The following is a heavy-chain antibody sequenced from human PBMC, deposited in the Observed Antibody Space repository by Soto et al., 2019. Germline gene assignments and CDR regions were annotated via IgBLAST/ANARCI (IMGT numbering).Heavy chain of an antibody. Sequence: SETLSLTCTVSGGSIGGYYWSWIRQPPGKGLEWIGYIFYGGSTNHNPSLNSRVSVSVDTSKNQFSLRLSSVTAADTAVYYCARSGNSDGLVFDYWGQGTLVTVSS. J-gene: IGHJ4*02. CDR1: GGSIGGYY. CDR2: IFYGGST. D-gene: IGHD5-18*01. V-gene: IGHV4-59*01. CDR3: ARSGNSDGLVFDY.